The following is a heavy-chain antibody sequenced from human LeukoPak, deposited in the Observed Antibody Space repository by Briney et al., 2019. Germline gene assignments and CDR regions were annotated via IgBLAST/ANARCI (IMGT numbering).Heavy chain of an antibody. Sequence: PGGSLRLSCAASGFTFSNVWMSWVRQAPGKGLEWVANIKQDGSEKYYVDSVKGRFTISRDNAKNSLYLQMNSLRAEDTAVYYCARDGTVVVAERVDYWGQGTLVTVSS. CDR2: IKQDGSEK. CDR3: ARDGTVVVAERVDY. J-gene: IGHJ4*02. CDR1: GFTFSNVW. D-gene: IGHD2-15*01. V-gene: IGHV3-7*05.